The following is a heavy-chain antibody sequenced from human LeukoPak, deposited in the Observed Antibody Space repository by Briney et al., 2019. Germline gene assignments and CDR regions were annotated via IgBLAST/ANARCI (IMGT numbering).Heavy chain of an antibody. CDR3: ARHRYYSNNWGEFDP. D-gene: IGHD6-13*01. Sequence: PSETLSLACTVSGGSTSTSSYYWGWIRQPPKKGLEWIGSIYYSGSAYYNPSLKSRVTISVDTSKNQFSLKLNSVTVADTAVYYCARHRYYSNNWGEFDPWGQGTLVTVSS. CDR2: IYYSGSA. J-gene: IGHJ5*02. CDR1: GGSTSTSSYY. V-gene: IGHV4-39*01.